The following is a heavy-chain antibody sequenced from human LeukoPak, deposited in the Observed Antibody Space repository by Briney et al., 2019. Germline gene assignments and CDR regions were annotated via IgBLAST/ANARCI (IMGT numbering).Heavy chain of an antibody. Sequence: GGSLRLSCAASGFTFSSYWMHWVRQAPGKGLVWVSCVNSDGSSTSYADSVKGRFTISRDNAKNTLYLQMNSLRAEDTAVYYCAYYYGSGSTRGYYFDYWGQGTLVTVSS. CDR3: AYYYGSGSTRGYYFDY. D-gene: IGHD3-10*01. CDR1: GFTFSSYW. V-gene: IGHV3-74*01. J-gene: IGHJ4*02. CDR2: VNSDGSST.